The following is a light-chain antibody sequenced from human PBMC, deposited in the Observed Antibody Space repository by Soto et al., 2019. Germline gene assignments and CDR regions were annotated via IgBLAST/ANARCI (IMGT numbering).Light chain of an antibody. Sequence: QSVLTQPASVSVSPGQSITISCTGTSSDVGGYNYVSWYQQHPGKAPKLMIYEVSNRPSGVSNRFSGSKSGNAASLTISGLQAEDEADYYCSSYTSSSTPSYVCGTGTKVTVL. CDR3: SSYTSSSTPSYV. J-gene: IGLJ1*01. CDR2: EVS. CDR1: SSDVGGYNY. V-gene: IGLV2-14*01.